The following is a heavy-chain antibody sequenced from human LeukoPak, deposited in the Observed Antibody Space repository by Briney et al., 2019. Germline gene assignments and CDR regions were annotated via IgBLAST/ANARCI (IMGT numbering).Heavy chain of an antibody. D-gene: IGHD6-13*01. CDR1: GFTFSSYT. CDR3: AAQGGMDY. J-gene: IGHJ4*02. Sequence: PGGSLRLSCAASGFTFSSYTMNWVRQAPGKGLECVSSISSSSGYIYDADSVKGRFTISRDNAKNSLYLQMNSLRAEDTAVYYCAAQGGMDYWGQGTLVTVSS. CDR2: ISSSSGYI. V-gene: IGHV3-21*01.